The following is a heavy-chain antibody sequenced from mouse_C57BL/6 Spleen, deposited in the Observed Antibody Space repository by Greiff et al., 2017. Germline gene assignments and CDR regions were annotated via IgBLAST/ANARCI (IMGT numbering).Heavy chain of an antibody. Sequence: QVQLQQPGAELVKPGASVKLSCKASGYTFTSYWMHWVKQRPGQGLEWIGMIHPNSGSTNYNEKFKSKATLTVDKSSSTAYMQLSSLTSEDSAVYYCARKGTGDYLDYWGKGTTLTVSS. CDR3: ARKGTGDYLDY. CDR1: GYTFTSYW. CDR2: IHPNSGST. V-gene: IGHV1-64*01. J-gene: IGHJ2*01. D-gene: IGHD2-14*01.